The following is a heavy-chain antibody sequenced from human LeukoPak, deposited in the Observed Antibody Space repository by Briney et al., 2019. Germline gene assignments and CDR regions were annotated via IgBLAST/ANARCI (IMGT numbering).Heavy chain of an antibody. J-gene: IGHJ5*02. CDR3: AKDSGGSGWYLPYNWFDP. CDR1: GFTFSSYA. D-gene: IGHD6-19*01. V-gene: IGHV3-23*01. Sequence: GGSLRLSCAASGFTFSSYAMSWVRQAPGKGLEWVSAISGSGGSTYYADSVQGRFTISRDNSKNTLYLQMNSLRAEDTAVYYCAKDSGGSGWYLPYNWFDPWGQGTLVTVSS. CDR2: ISGSGGST.